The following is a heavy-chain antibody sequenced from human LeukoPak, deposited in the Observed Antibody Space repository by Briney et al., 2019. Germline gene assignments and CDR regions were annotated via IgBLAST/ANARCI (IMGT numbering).Heavy chain of an antibody. V-gene: IGHV3-21*01. CDR2: ISSSSSYI. CDR3: AREGWDIVVVPAAIRGVYYYYMDV. CDR1: GFTFSSYS. Sequence: GGSLRLSCAASGFTFSSYSMNWVRQVPGKGLEWASSISSSSSYIYYADSVKGRFTISRDNAKNSLYLQMNSLRAEDTAVYYCAREGWDIVVVPAAIRGVYYYYMDVWGKGTTVTVSS. J-gene: IGHJ6*03. D-gene: IGHD2-2*02.